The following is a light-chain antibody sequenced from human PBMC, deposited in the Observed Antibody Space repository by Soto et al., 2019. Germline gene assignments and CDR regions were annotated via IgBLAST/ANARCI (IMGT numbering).Light chain of an antibody. CDR1: QDISNY. CDR2: DAS. J-gene: IGKJ2*01. V-gene: IGKV1-33*01. Sequence: DIQMTQSPSSLSASVGDRVTITCQASQDISNYLNWYQQKPGKAPKLLIYDASNVETGVPSRFSGSGSGTDFTVTISSRQPEDIATYYCHHYDKLPRTFGQGTKREIK. CDR3: HHYDKLPRT.